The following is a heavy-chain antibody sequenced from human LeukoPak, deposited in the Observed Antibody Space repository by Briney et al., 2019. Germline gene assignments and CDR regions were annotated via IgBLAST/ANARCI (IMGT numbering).Heavy chain of an antibody. D-gene: IGHD1-26*01. CDR1: GGSICSYY. J-gene: IGHJ4*02. CDR2: IYYSGST. CDR3: AMGRSPWYFDY. V-gene: IGHV4-59*01. Sequence: SETLSLTCTVSGGSICSYYWSWIRQPPGKGLEWIGYIYYSGSTNYNPSLKSRVTISVDTSKNQFSLKLSSVTAADTAVYYCAMGRSPWYFDYWGQGTLVTVSS.